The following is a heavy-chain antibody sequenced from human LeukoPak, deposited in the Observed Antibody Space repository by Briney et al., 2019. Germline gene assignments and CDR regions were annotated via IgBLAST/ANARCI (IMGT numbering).Heavy chain of an antibody. CDR2: IIPILAIA. CDR3: ARGYCRGGSCYSLDY. J-gene: IGHJ4*02. D-gene: IGHD2-15*01. CDR1: GGTFSSYT. Sequence: SMKVSCKASGGTFSSYTISWLLQAPGQGLEWMGRIIPILAIANYAQKFQGRVTITADKSTSTAYMELSSLRSEDTAVYYCARGYCRGGSCYSLDYWGQGTLVTVSS. V-gene: IGHV1-69*02.